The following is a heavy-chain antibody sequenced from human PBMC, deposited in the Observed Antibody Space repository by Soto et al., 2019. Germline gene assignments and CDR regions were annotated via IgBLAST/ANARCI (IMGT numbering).Heavy chain of an antibody. CDR1: GDSISNTFYY. CDR3: GIESVEHLTFFDY. J-gene: IGHJ4*02. D-gene: IGHD1-26*01. CDR2: ISYTGST. Sequence: QLQLHESGPGRVRPSETLSLTCNVSGDSISNTFYYWGWIRQPPGKWLEWIGSISYTGSTFYNPALTSRLSLSIDRSRSQFSLKVASVTASDTALYYCGIESVEHLTFFDYWGQGALVTVSS. V-gene: IGHV4-39*01.